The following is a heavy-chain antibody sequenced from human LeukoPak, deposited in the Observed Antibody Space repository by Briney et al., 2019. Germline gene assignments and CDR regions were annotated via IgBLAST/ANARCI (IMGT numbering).Heavy chain of an antibody. CDR1: GFTFSSYG. CDR3: AKKYRRDGYNPGYFDY. V-gene: IGHV3-30*02. Sequence: GGSLRLSCAASGFTFSSYGMHWVRQAPGKGLEWVAFIRYDGSNKYYADSVKGRFTISRDNSKNTLYLQMNSLRAEDTAVYYCAKKYRRDGYNPGYFDYWGQGTLVTVSS. J-gene: IGHJ4*02. D-gene: IGHD5-24*01. CDR2: IRYDGSNK.